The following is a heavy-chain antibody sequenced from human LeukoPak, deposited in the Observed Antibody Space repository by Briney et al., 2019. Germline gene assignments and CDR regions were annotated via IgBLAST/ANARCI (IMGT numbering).Heavy chain of an antibody. Sequence: SETLSLPCTVSGGSLSSYYWSWIRQPPGKGLEWIGYIYYSGSTNYNPSLKSRVTISVDTSKNQFSLKLSSVTAADTAVYYCARESRLTTNGMDVWGQGTTVTVSS. CDR3: ARESRLTTNGMDV. CDR2: IYYSGST. CDR1: GGSLSSYY. V-gene: IGHV4-59*01. J-gene: IGHJ6*02. D-gene: IGHD3-22*01.